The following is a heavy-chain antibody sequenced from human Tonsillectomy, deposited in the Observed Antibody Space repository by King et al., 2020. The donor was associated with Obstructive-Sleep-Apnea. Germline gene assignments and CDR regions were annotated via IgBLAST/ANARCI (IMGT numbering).Heavy chain of an antibody. D-gene: IGHD5-12*01. CDR1: GCSITNYY. CDR2: MYYSGHT. Sequence: QLQESGPGLLKPSETLSLTCTVSGCSITNYYWSWIRQPPGKGLEWIGYMYYSGHTNFNPSLKSRVTISADTSKIQFSLRLSSVTAADTAVYYCARHRGVEDYGGYGDYFDYWGQGTLVTVSS. V-gene: IGHV4-59*08. J-gene: IGHJ4*02. CDR3: ARHRGVEDYGGYGDYFDY.